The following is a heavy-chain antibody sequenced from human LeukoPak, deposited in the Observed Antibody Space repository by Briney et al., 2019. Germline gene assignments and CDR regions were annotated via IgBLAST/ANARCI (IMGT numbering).Heavy chain of an antibody. CDR2: INHSGST. V-gene: IGHV4-39*07. D-gene: IGHD6-6*01. Sequence: SETLSLTCTVSVGSISGSSYYWGWIRQPPGKGLEWIGEINHSGSTNYNPSLKSRVTISVDTSKNQFSLKLSSVTAADTAVYYCAREGPAARRVYYYYYMDVWGKGTTVTVSS. CDR3: AREGPAARRVYYYYYMDV. J-gene: IGHJ6*03. CDR1: VGSISGSSYY.